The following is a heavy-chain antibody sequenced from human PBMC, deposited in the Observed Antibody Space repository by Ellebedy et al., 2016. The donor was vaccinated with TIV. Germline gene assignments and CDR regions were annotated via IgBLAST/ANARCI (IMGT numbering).Heavy chain of an antibody. D-gene: IGHD6-13*01. J-gene: IGHJ5*02. CDR2: IRYDGSNK. Sequence: PGGSLRLSCAASGFTFSSYGMHGVRQAPGKGLEWVAFIRYDGSNKYYADSVKGRFTISRDNSKNTLYLQMNSLRAEDTAVYYCAKGEVYGAAAVKSWGQGTLVTVSS. CDR1: GFTFSSYG. CDR3: AKGEVYGAAAVKS. V-gene: IGHV3-30*02.